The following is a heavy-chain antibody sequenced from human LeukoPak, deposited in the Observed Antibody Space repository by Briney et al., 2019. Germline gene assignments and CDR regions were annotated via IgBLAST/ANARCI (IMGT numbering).Heavy chain of an antibody. CDR1: GGAISSDSYY. J-gene: IGHJ4*02. CDR2: IYHSGST. D-gene: IGHD3-3*01. V-gene: IGHV4-39*07. CDR3: ATGQDYDFWSGPFDY. Sequence: TSETLSLTCTVSGGAISSDSYYWGWIRQPPGKGLEWNGGIYHSGSTYYNPSLKSQVTISIDTSKNQCSLKLISVTAADTAVYYRATGQDYDFWSGPFDYWGQGTLVTVSS.